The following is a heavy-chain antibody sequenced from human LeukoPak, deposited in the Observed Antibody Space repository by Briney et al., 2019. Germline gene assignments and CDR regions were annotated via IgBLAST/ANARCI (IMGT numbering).Heavy chain of an antibody. CDR2: INHSGST. CDR3: ARARSYYYYYMDV. Sequence: SETLSLTCAVYGGSFSGYYWSWIRQPPGKGLEWIGEINHSGSTNYNPSLKSRVTISVDTSKNQFSLKLSSVTAADTAVYYCARARSYYYYYMDVWGKGTTVTVSS. J-gene: IGHJ6*03. CDR1: GGSFSGYY. V-gene: IGHV4-34*01.